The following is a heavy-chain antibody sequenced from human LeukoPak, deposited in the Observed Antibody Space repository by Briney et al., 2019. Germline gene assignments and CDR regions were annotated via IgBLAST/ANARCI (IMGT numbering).Heavy chain of an antibody. Sequence: ASVKVSCKASGYTFTGYYMHWVRQAPGQGLEWMGWINPNSGGTNYAQKFQGRVTMTTDTSTSTAYMELRSLRSDDTAVYYCAGSPTPAGGMDVWGQGTTVTVSS. D-gene: IGHD2-15*01. V-gene: IGHV1-2*02. CDR3: AGSPTPAGGMDV. J-gene: IGHJ6*02. CDR1: GYTFTGYY. CDR2: INPNSGGT.